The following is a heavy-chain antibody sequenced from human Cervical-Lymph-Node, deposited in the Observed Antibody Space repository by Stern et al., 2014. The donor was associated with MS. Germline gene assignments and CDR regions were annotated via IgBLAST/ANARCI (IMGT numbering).Heavy chain of an antibody. D-gene: IGHD5-12*01. J-gene: IGHJ4*02. V-gene: IGHV5-51*03. Sequence: EVQLEESGAEVRKPGESLKISCTGSGDTFSGYWIGWVRQMPGKGLEWMGVIYPGDSDTRYSPSFQGQVTLSTDQANNTSSLKWSSPEAPDRAMLYWSGHVGNGNGGNEWHFDLWGQGTLVTVSS. CDR1: GDTFSGYW. CDR2: IYPGDSDT. CDR3: SGHVGNGNGGNEWHFDL.